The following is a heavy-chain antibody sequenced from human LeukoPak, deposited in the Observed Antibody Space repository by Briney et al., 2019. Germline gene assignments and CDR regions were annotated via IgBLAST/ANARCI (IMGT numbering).Heavy chain of an antibody. J-gene: IGHJ5*02. D-gene: IGHD3-10*01. V-gene: IGHV3-23*01. CDR2: ISGSGGST. CDR1: GFTFSSYA. Sequence: PGGSLRLSCAASGFTFSSYAMSWVRQAPGKGLEWVSAISGSGGSTYYADSVKGRFTISRDNSKNTLYLQMNSLRAEDTAVYYCARGEDYYGSGSYYYHWGQGTLVTVSS. CDR3: ARGEDYYGSGSYYYH.